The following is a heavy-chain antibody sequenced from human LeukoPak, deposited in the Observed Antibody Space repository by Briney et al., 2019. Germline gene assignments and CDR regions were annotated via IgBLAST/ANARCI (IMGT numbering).Heavy chain of an antibody. CDR3: ARQRDYYGSGSYYNAYVDY. J-gene: IGHJ4*02. CDR2: INPGDSDT. Sequence: GESLKISCKGSGYSFTSYWIGWVRQMPGKGLEWMGIINPGDSDTRYSPSFQGQVTISADKSISTAYLQWSSLKASDTAMYYCARQRDYYGSGSYYNAYVDYLGQGTLVTVSS. D-gene: IGHD3-10*01. CDR1: GYSFTSYW. V-gene: IGHV5-51*01.